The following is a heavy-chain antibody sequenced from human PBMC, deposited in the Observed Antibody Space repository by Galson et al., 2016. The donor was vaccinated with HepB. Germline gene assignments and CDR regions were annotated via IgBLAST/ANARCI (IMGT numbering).Heavy chain of an antibody. Sequence: SLRLSCAASGFTFSSHAMHWVRQAPGKGLEWLAVISSDGNNNFYMDSVKGRFTLSRDNSKNTAFLQMNSLRVDDTGVYYCARGGNYQLPPLWGQGTLVTVSS. CDR1: GFTFSSHA. J-gene: IGHJ4*02. CDR3: ARGGNYQLPPL. CDR2: ISSDGNNN. D-gene: IGHD2-2*01. V-gene: IGHV3-30-3*01.